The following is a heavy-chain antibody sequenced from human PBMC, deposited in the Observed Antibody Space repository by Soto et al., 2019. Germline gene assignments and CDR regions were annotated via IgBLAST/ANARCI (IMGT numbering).Heavy chain of an antibody. V-gene: IGHV4-39*02. CDR1: GGSISSSSYY. D-gene: IGHD1-26*01. CDR2: IYYSGST. Sequence: QLQLQESGPGLVKPSETLSLTCTVSGGSISSSSYYWGWIRQPPGKGLEWIGSIYYSGSTYYNPSLRSRVTLPVDTSKNHFSLKLSSVTAADTAVYDCATQEVGGSYAYTFDPWGQGTLVTVSS. J-gene: IGHJ5*02. CDR3: ATQEVGGSYAYTFDP.